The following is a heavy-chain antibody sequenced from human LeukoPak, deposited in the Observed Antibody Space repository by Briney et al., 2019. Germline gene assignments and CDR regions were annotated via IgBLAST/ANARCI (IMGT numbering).Heavy chain of an antibody. D-gene: IGHD2-2*01. J-gene: IGHJ4*02. Sequence: ASVKVSCQASGYTFTDYYLHWVRQAPGQGFEWMGWINPNSGDTNYAQKIQGRVTMTGDTSISTAHMEMSRLRSDDTAVYYCARANFLYCSNTTCLFDYWGQGTLVTVSS. CDR1: GYTFTDYY. CDR2: INPNSGDT. CDR3: ARANFLYCSNTTCLFDY. V-gene: IGHV1-2*02.